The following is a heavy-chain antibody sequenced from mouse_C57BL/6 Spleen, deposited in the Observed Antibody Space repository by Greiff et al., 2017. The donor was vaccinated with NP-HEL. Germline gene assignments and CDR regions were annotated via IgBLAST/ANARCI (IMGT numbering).Heavy chain of an antibody. J-gene: IGHJ2*01. D-gene: IGHD1-1*01. CDR3: TRTTVENFDY. Sequence: QVHVKQSGAELVRPGASVTLSCKASGYTFTDYEMHWVKQTPVHGLEWIGAIDPETGGTAYNQKFKGKAILTADKSSSTAYMELRSLTSEDSAVYYCTRTTVENFDYWGQGTTLTVSS. CDR1: GYTFTDYE. CDR2: IDPETGGT. V-gene: IGHV1-15*01.